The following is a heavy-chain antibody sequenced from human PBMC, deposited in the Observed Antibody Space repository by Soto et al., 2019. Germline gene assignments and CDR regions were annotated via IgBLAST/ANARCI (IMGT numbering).Heavy chain of an antibody. CDR2: IYYSGST. CDR3: ARDLRGYYDSSGYYWYFDL. D-gene: IGHD3-22*01. V-gene: IGHV4-59*01. J-gene: IGHJ2*01. CDR1: GGSISSYY. Sequence: SETLSLTCTVSGGSISSYYWSWIRQPPGKGLEWIGYIYYSGSTNYNPSLKSRVTISVDASKNQFSLKLGSVTAADTAVYYCARDLRGYYDSSGYYWYFDLWGRGTLVTVSS.